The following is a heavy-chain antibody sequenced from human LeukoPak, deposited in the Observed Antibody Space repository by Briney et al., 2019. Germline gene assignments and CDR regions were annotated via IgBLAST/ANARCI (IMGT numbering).Heavy chain of an antibody. CDR1: GGSISSYY. J-gene: IGHJ3*02. V-gene: IGHV4-4*07. CDR2: IYTSGST. CDR3: ARGFPTIFGVVNAFDI. D-gene: IGHD3-3*01. Sequence: PSETLSLTCTVSGGSISSYYWSWIRQPAGKGLEWIGRIYTSGSTNYNPSLKSRVTMSVDTSKNQFSLKLSSVTAADTAVYYCARGFPTIFGVVNAFDIWGQGTMVTVSS.